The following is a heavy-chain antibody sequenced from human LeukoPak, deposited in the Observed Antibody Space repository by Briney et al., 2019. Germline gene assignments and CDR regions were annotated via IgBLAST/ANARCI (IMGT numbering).Heavy chain of an antibody. CDR2: IRYDGSNK. J-gene: IGHJ6*03. CDR3: AKWGAMVKWVNYYYYMDV. D-gene: IGHD5-18*01. V-gene: IGHV3-30*02. Sequence: GGSLRLSCAASGFTFSSYGMHWVRQAPGKGLEWVAFIRYDGSNKYYADSVKGRFTISRDNSKNTLYLQMNSLRAEDTAVYYCAKWGAMVKWVNYYYYMDVWGKGHGHHLL. CDR1: GFTFSSYG.